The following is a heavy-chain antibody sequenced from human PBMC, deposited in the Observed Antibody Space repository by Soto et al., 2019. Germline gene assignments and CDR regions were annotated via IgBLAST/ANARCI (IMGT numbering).Heavy chain of an antibody. D-gene: IGHD3-3*01. Sequence: EVQLSESGGGSVQPGKSLRLSCAASGFTFSSYAMSWVRQAPGKGLEWVSVISGSGGSTYYADSVKGRFTISRDNSKNTLYLQMNNLRAEDTAVYYCAKGLPERRSAYYRYNWFDPWGQGTLVTVSS. CDR3: AKGLPERRSAYYRYNWFDP. V-gene: IGHV3-23*01. CDR1: GFTFSSYA. CDR2: ISGSGGST. J-gene: IGHJ5*02.